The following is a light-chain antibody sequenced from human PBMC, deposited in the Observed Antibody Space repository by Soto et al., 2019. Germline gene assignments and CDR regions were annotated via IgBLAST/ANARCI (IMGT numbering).Light chain of an antibody. V-gene: IGLV2-14*01. CDR1: SSDVGGYNY. Sequence: QSALTQPASVSGSPGQSITISCTGTSSDVGGYNYVSWYQQHPGTAPKLMIYEVSNRPSGVSNRFSGSKSGNTASLTISGLQAEDEADYYCSSYTSSITLVVFGGGTKVTVL. CDR3: SSYTSSITLVV. CDR2: EVS. J-gene: IGLJ2*01.